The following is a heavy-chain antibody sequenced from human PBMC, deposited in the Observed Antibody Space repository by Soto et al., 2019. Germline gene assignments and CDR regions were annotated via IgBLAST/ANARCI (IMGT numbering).Heavy chain of an antibody. Sequence: QVQLQESGPGLAKPSETLSLTCTVSGVSVSSAFYYWGWIRQAPGKELEWIGYIFYTGSANYNPSLKSRVTLSIDTSRNQFSLRLDSVTAADTAVYYCARDGEGAMAGAFNIWGQGTMVTVSS. V-gene: IGHV4-61*01. CDR3: ARDGEGAMAGAFNI. CDR1: GVSVSSAFYY. D-gene: IGHD6-19*01. CDR2: IFYTGSA. J-gene: IGHJ3*02.